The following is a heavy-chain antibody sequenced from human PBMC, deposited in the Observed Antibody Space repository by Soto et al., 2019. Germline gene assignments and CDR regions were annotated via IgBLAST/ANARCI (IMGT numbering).Heavy chain of an antibody. J-gene: IGHJ4*02. CDR1: GGTFSSYA. Sequence: QVQLVQSGAEVKKPGSSVKVSCKASGGTFSSYAISWVRQAPGQGLEWMGGIIPIFGTAHYAQKIQGRDTITSDESTNKAYMELSSMKSEDTAAYYCASGGGSGWYGDYWGQGTLVTASS. CDR2: IIPIFGTA. V-gene: IGHV1-69*05. D-gene: IGHD6-19*01. CDR3: ASGGGSGWYGDY.